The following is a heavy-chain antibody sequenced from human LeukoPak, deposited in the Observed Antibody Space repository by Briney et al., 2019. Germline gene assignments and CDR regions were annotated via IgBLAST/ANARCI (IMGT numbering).Heavy chain of an antibody. CDR3: ARSEGYYDGPDY. CDR1: GYTFTSYD. CDR2: MNPNSGNT. Sequence: ASVKVSCKVSGYTFTSYDINWVRQATGQGLEWMGWMNPNSGNTGYAQKFQGRVTITRSTSISTAYMELSSLRSEDTAVYYCARSEGYYDGPDYWGQGTLVTVSS. D-gene: IGHD3-22*01. V-gene: IGHV1-8*03. J-gene: IGHJ4*02.